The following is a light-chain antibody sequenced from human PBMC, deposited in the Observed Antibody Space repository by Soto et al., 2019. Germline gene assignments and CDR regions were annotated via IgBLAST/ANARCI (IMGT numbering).Light chain of an antibody. J-gene: IGLJ1*01. V-gene: IGLV2-14*01. CDR1: SGDIGSYNR. CDR3: SSYTNINTRACV. CDR2: EVT. Sequence: QSALTQPASVSGSPGQSITISCTGTSGDIGSYNRVSWCQQHPGKAPKLIIYEVTDRPSGVSNRFSGSKSGNTASLTISGLQAEDEAEYYCSSYTNINTRACVFGTGTQLTVL.